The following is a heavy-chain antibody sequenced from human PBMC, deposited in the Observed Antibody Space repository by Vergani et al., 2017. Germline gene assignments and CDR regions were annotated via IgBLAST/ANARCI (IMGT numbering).Heavy chain of an antibody. CDR3: VKGKGTFEN. D-gene: IGHD1-7*01. Sequence: QVHLVESGGGVVQPGRSLTLSCVASGFSFRGHGMHWVRQAPGKGLEWVAMISYDGDRRDYGESVKGRFTISRDNSKNMVYIQMNSLRPEDTAVYYCVKGKGTFENWGQGTLVTVSS. CDR1: GFSFRGHG. V-gene: IGHV3-30*18. J-gene: IGHJ4*02. CDR2: ISYDGDRR.